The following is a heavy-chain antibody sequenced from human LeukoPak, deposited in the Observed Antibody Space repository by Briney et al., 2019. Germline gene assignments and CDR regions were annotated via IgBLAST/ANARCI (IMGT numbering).Heavy chain of an antibody. CDR1: GFTFSSYG. CDR3: AKDGASYFYGSGTYFFSRDRRGYFQH. J-gene: IGHJ1*01. Sequence: PGGSLRLSCAASGFTFSSYGMSWVRQAPGKGLEWVAFIRYDGSNKYYADSVKGRFTISRDNSKNTLYLQMNSLRAEDTAVYYCAKDGASYFYGSGTYFFSRDRRGYFQHWGQGTLVTVSS. D-gene: IGHD3-10*01. CDR2: IRYDGSNK. V-gene: IGHV3-30*02.